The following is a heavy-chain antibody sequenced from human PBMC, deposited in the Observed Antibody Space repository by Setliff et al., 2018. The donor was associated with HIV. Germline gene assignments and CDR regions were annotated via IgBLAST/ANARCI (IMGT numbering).Heavy chain of an antibody. J-gene: IGHJ3*02. CDR1: GYSISSGYY. Sequence: SETLSLTCTVTGYSISSGYYWAWIRQPPGKGLEWIGHIYHAGNTYYNPSLKSLVTISVDTSKNQISLRLNSLTAADTALYYCARGTSLNVVPDAFDIWGQGTMVT. V-gene: IGHV4-38-2*02. D-gene: IGHD3-16*01. CDR3: ARGTSLNVVPDAFDI. CDR2: IYHAGNT.